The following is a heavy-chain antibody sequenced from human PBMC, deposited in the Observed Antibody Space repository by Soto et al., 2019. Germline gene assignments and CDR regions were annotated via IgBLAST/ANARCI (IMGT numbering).Heavy chain of an antibody. D-gene: IGHD3-22*01. Sequence: SETLSLTCAVYGGSFSGFYWTWMRQTPGKGLEWIGEINDSGTINYNPSLKNRVTISIDTSKNQFSLKLSSVTAADTAVYYCARHESKIYYDSSGYLGLFDYWGQGTLVTVSS. CDR2: INDSGTI. CDR3: ARHESKIYYDSSGYLGLFDY. J-gene: IGHJ4*02. V-gene: IGHV4-34*01. CDR1: GGSFSGFY.